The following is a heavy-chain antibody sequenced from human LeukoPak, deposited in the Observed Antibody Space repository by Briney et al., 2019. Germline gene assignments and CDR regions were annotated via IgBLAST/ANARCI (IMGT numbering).Heavy chain of an antibody. Sequence: PSETLSLTCTVSGGSISSYYWSWIRQPPGKGLEWIGYIYYSGSTNYNPSLKSRVTISVDTSKNQFSLKLSSVTAADPAVYYCARGTTVTTTVDYWGQGTLVTVPS. V-gene: IGHV4-59*01. CDR2: IYYSGST. J-gene: IGHJ4*02. D-gene: IGHD4-17*01. CDR1: GGSISSYY. CDR3: ARGTTVTTTVDY.